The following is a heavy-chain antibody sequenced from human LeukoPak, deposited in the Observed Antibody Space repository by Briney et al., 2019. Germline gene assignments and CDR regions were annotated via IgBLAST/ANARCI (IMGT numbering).Heavy chain of an antibody. V-gene: IGHV3-21*01. J-gene: IGHJ6*03. CDR3: AREKRATVSYYYYMDV. CDR1: GFTFSSYS. Sequence: PGGSLRLSCAASGFTFSSYSMNWVRQAPGKGLEGVSFISSSSAHINYADSVKGRFTISRDNPRNSLYLQMNSLRAEDTAVYYCAREKRATVSYYYYMDVWAKGPRSPSP. D-gene: IGHD4-11*01. CDR2: ISSSSAHI.